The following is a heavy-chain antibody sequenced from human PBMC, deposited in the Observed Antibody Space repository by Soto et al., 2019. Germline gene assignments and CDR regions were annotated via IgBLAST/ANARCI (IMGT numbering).Heavy chain of an antibody. V-gene: IGHV1-69*12. CDR3: ARDRLDSGYDYHTEPGGMDV. CDR2: IIPIFGTA. J-gene: IGHJ6*02. D-gene: IGHD5-12*01. Sequence: QVQLVQSGAEVKKPGSSVKVSCKASGGTFSSYAISWVRQAPGQGLEWMGGIIPIFGTANYAQKFQGRVTITADESTSTAYVELSSLRSEDTAVYYCARDRLDSGYDYHTEPGGMDVWGQGTKVTVSS. CDR1: GGTFSSYA.